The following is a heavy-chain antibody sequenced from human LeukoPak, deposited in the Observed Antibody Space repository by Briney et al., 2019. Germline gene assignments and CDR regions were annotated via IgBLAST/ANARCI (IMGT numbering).Heavy chain of an antibody. CDR3: ARETGSGWYGTIDH. D-gene: IGHD6-19*01. CDR2: IIPIFGTA. J-gene: IGHJ4*02. V-gene: IGHV1-69*06. Sequence: ASVKVSCKASGGTFSSYAISWVRQAPGQGLEWMGGIIPIFGTANYAQKSQGRVTITADKSTSTAYMELSSLRSEDTAVYYCARETGSGWYGTIDHWGQGTLVTVSS. CDR1: GGTFSSYA.